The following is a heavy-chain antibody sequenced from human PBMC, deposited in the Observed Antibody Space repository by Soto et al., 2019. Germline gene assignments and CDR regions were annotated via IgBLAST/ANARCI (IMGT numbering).Heavy chain of an antibody. J-gene: IGHJ5*02. D-gene: IGHD2-15*01. Sequence: GESLPISCKGSGYSFTSYWISWVRQMPGEGLEWMGKIDPSDSYTNYSPSFQGHVTISTDKSISTAYLQWSSLKASDTAMHYCARHDIANWGDPWGQGTLGTVSS. V-gene: IGHV5-10-1*01. CDR3: ARHDIANWGDP. CDR2: IDPSDSYT. CDR1: GYSFTSYW.